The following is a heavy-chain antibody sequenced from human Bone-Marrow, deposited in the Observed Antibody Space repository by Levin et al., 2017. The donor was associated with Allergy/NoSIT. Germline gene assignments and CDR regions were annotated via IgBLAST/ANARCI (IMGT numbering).Heavy chain of an antibody. J-gene: IGHJ4*02. CDR3: ARFLAQQQLVWALDY. CDR2: INPNSGGT. CDR1: GYTFTGYY. V-gene: IGHV1-2*06. Sequence: ASVKVSCKASGYTFTGYYMHWVRQAPGQGLEWMGRINPNSGGTNYAQKFQGRVTMTRDTSISTAYMELSRLRSDDTAVYYCARFLAQQQLVWALDYWGQGTLVTVSS. D-gene: IGHD6-13*01.